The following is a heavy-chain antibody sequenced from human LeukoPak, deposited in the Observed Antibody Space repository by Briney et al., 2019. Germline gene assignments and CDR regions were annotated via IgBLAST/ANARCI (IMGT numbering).Heavy chain of an antibody. CDR1: GFTFSSYA. CDR2: ISGSGGST. J-gene: IGHJ6*02. Sequence: EGSLRLSCAASGFTFSSYAMSWVRQAPGKGLEWVSAISGSGGSTYYADSVKGRFTISRDNSKNTLYLQMNSLRAEDTAVYYCAKRIENYYYYYGMDVWGQGTTVTVSS. V-gene: IGHV3-23*01. CDR3: AKRIENYYYYYGMDV. D-gene: IGHD2-15*01.